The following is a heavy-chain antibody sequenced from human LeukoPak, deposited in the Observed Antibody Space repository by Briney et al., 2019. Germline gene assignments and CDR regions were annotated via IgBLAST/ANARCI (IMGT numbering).Heavy chain of an antibody. CDR2: ISSSSSTI. CDR1: GFTFSSYS. V-gene: IGHV3-48*02. J-gene: IGHJ4*02. D-gene: IGHD3-3*01. Sequence: GGSLRLSCAASGFTFSSYSMNWVRQAPGKGLEWVSYISSSSSTIYYADSVKGRFTISRDNAKNSLYLQMNSLRDEDTAVYYCARDTPYYDFWSGPGPTFDYWGQGTLVTVSS. CDR3: ARDTPYYDFWSGPGPTFDY.